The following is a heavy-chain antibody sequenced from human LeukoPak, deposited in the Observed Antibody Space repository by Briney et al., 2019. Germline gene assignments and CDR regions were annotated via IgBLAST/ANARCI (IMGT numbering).Heavy chain of an antibody. J-gene: IGHJ4*02. CDR3: ATIYGDYSDFDS. Sequence: PSETLSLTCAVYGGSFSNYYWSWIRQPPGKGLEWVAEITHSGRTNYNPSLKSRATISVDTSKNQQFSLKLSSVTAADTAVYYCATIYGDYSDFDSWGQGTLVTVSS. CDR1: GGSFSNYY. D-gene: IGHD4-17*01. V-gene: IGHV4-34*01. CDR2: ITHSGRT.